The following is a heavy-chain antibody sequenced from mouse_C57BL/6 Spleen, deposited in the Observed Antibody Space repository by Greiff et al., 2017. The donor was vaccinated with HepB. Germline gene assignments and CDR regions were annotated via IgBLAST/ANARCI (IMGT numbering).Heavy chain of an antibody. J-gene: IGHJ2*01. CDR1: GYAFSSSW. CDR2: IYPGDGDT. CDR3: ARSEGLSYFDY. V-gene: IGHV1-82*01. D-gene: IGHD3-2*02. Sequence: VKLMESGPELVKPGASVKISCKASGYAFSSSWMNWVKQRPGKGLEWIGRIYPGDGDTNYNGKFKGKATLTADKSSSTAYMQLSSLTSEDSAVYFCARSEGLSYFDYWGQGTTLTVSS.